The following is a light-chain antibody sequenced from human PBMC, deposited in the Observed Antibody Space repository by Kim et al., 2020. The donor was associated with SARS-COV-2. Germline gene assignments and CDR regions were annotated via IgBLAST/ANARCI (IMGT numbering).Light chain of an antibody. CDR1: QSVSHN. V-gene: IGKV3-15*01. J-gene: IGKJ1*01. Sequence: SVSPGERATLSCRASQSVSHNLAWYQQKPGQAPRLLIYGASTRATGVPARFSGSGSGTEFTLTISSLQSEDFAVYYCQQYNDWSTFGQGTKVDIK. CDR2: GAS. CDR3: QQYNDWST.